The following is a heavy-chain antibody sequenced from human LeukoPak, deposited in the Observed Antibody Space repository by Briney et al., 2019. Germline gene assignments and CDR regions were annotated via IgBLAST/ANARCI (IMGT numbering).Heavy chain of an antibody. Sequence: PGGSLRLSCAASGFTFSSYWMHWVRQAPGKGLVWVSRISSDGSSTTYADSVRGRFTISRDNAKNTLYVQMNSLRVDDMAVYYCAKGVSWQPIDYWGQGTLVTVSS. D-gene: IGHD2/OR15-2a*01. CDR2: ISSDGSST. V-gene: IGHV3-74*01. CDR1: GFTFSSYW. CDR3: AKGVSWQPIDY. J-gene: IGHJ4*02.